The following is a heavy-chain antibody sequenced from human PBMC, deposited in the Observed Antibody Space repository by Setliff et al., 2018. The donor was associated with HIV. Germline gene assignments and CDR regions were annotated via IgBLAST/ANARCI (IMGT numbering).Heavy chain of an antibody. V-gene: IGHV3-48*01. CDR3: ARDPLASLDPYYFDY. CDR1: GFTFSNYG. J-gene: IGHJ4*02. Sequence: HPGGSLRLSCAASGFTFSNYGMNWVRQAPGKGLEWVSYISDSSSTIYYAGSVRGRFTISRDNARNSLYLQMNSLRAEDTAVYYCARDPLASLDPYYFDYWGQGTLVTVSS. CDR2: ISDSSSTI. D-gene: IGHD1-26*01.